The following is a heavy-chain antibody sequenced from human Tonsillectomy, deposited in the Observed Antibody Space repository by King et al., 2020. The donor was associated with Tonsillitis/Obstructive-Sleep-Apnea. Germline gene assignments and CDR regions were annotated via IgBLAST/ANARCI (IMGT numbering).Heavy chain of an antibody. CDR3: AHRRLDSNYAGADAFDI. J-gene: IGHJ3*02. Sequence: ITLKESGPTLVKPTQTLTLTCTFSGFSLSTSGVGVGWIRQPPGKALEWLALIYWDDDKRYSPSLKSRLTITKDTSKNQVVLTMTNMDPVDTATYYCAHRRLDSNYAGADAFDIWGQGKMVTVSS. D-gene: IGHD4-11*01. CDR1: GFSLSTSGVG. CDR2: IYWDDDK. V-gene: IGHV2-5*02.